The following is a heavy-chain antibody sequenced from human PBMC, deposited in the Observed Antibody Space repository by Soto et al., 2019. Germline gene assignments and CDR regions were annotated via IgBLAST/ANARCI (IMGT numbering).Heavy chain of an antibody. D-gene: IGHD1-26*01. CDR3: GDAYGGRSVY. CDR1: GFSLTTDRVG. J-gene: IGHJ4*02. Sequence: QITLKESGPTLVKPTQTLTLTCTFSGFSLTTDRVGVGWIRRPPGQDLEWLAVIYWDDSKTYRPSLEGRLTMNKDTSKNQVARTMTNMDSLDTATYYCGDAYGGRSVYWGQGTLVTVSS. CDR2: IYWDDSK. V-gene: IGHV2-5*02.